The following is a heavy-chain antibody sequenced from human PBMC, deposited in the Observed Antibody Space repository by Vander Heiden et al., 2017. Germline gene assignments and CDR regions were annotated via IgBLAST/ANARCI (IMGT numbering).Heavy chain of an antibody. Sequence: EVQLLESGGGLVQPGGSLRLSCAASGFTFSSYAMSWVRQARGKGLEWVSAISGSGGSPYYADSVKGRFTISRDNSKNTLYLQMNSLRAEDTAVYYCAKRYDILTGVFDYWGQGPLVTVSS. J-gene: IGHJ4*02. CDR3: AKRYDILTGVFDY. CDR2: ISGSGGSP. V-gene: IGHV3-23*01. CDR1: GFTFSSYA. D-gene: IGHD3-9*01.